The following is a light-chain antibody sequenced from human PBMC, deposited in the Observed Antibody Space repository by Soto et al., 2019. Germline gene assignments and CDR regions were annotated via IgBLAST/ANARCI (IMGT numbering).Light chain of an antibody. CDR1: TTDIRRYNY. CDR2: EVS. CDR3: SSYTRSGTLV. V-gene: IGLV2-14*01. J-gene: IGLJ2*01. Sequence: QSALTQPASVSGSPGQSITISGTGTTTDIRRYNYVSWYQHHPDKAPKLILYEVSNRPSGVSDRFSGSKSGTTASLTISGLQPEDEASYYCSSYTRSGTLVFGGGTKVTVL.